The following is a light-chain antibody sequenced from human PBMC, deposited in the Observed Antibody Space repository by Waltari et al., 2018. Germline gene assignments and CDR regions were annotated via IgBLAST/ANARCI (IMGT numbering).Light chain of an antibody. J-gene: IGLJ3*02. CDR3: SSYTTSTTLV. CDR1: SSDVGYYNY. Sequence: QSALTQPASVSGSPGQSITISCTGTSSDVGYYNYVSWYQQHPGKAPKLMIYDVSKRPSGVSKLFSGSKSGNTASLTISGLQAEDEADYYCSSYTTSTTLVFGGGTKLTVL. CDR2: DVS. V-gene: IGLV2-14*01.